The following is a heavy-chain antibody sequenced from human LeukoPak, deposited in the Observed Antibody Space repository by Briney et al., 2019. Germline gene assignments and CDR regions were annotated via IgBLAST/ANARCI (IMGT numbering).Heavy chain of an antibody. Sequence: SETLSLTCTVSSDSISRGDYYWSWIRQPAEKGLEFIGYINKKGGTFYNPPLKSRVSISIDTSKNQFSLKLTSVTAADTAVYFCAREHKSYGDYPYYFDSWGQGTLVTVSS. CDR2: INKKGGT. D-gene: IGHD4-17*01. CDR3: AREHKSYGDYPYYFDS. V-gene: IGHV4-30-4*02. J-gene: IGHJ4*02. CDR1: SDSISRGDYY.